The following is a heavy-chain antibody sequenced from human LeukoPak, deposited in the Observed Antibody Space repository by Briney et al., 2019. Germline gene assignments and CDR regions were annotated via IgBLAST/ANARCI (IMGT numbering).Heavy chain of an antibody. D-gene: IGHD3-10*01. Sequence: ASVKVSCKASGYTFTSYGISWVRQAPGQGLEWMGWISAYNGNTNYAQKLQGRVTMTTDTSTSTAYMELRSLRSDDTAVYYCARDLRPYYYGSGSYNLFDPWGRGTLVTVSS. CDR2: ISAYNGNT. V-gene: IGHV1-18*01. J-gene: IGHJ5*02. CDR1: GYTFTSYG. CDR3: ARDLRPYYYGSGSYNLFDP.